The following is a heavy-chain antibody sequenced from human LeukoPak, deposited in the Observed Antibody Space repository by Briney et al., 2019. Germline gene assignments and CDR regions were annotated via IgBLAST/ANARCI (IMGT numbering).Heavy chain of an antibody. J-gene: IGHJ4*02. CDR3: ARDSRYYDFWSGYYDTHYFDY. V-gene: IGHV3-7*01. D-gene: IGHD3-3*01. CDR1: GFTFSSYW. Sequence: GGSLRLSCAASGFTFSSYWMSWVRQAPGKGLEWGANIKQDGSEKYYVDSVKGRFTISRDNAKNSLYLQMNSLRAEDTAVYYCARDSRYYDFWSGYYDTHYFDYWGQGTLVTVSS. CDR2: IKQDGSEK.